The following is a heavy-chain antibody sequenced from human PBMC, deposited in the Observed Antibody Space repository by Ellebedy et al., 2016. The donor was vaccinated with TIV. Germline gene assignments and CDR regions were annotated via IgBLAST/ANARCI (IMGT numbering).Heavy chain of an antibody. CDR1: GFTVSSNY. D-gene: IGHD4-23*01. V-gene: IGHV3-66*01. CDR2: IYSGGST. CDR3: ARTHDDYGGNWAFDY. Sequence: PGGSLRLSCAASGFTVSSNYMSWVRQAPGRGLEWVSVIYSGGSTYYSDSVKGRFTVSRDNSKNTLYLQMTSLRAEDTAVYYCARTHDDYGGNWAFDYWGQGTLVTVSS. J-gene: IGHJ4*02.